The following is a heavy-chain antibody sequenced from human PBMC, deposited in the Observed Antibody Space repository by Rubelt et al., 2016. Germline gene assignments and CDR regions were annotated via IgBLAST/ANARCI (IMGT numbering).Heavy chain of an antibody. V-gene: IGHV1-2*02. CDR2: INPNSGGT. D-gene: IGHD2-2*01. J-gene: IGHJ6*03. Sequence: QVQLVQSGAEVKKPGASVKVSCKASGYTFTGYYMHWVRQAPGQGLEWMGWINPNSGGTNYAQKFQGRVTMTRDTSISTAYMELSRLRSDDTAVYYCARGDYCSSTSCYNYYYYVDVWGKGTTVTVSS. CDR3: ARGDYCSSTSCYNYYYYVDV. CDR1: GYTFTGYY.